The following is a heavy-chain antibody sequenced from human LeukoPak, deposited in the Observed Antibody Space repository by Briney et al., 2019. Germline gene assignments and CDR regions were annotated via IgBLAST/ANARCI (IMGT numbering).Heavy chain of an antibody. V-gene: IGHV1-69*05. J-gene: IGHJ4*02. CDR3: ARAGRGYSYGYGGYDY. CDR2: IIPIFGTA. CDR1: GGTFSSYA. Sequence: SVKVSCKASGGTFSSYAISWVRQAPGQGLEWMGGIIPIFGTANYAQKFQGRVTITTDESTSTAYMELSSLRSEDTAVYYCARAGRGYSYGYGGYDYWGQGTLVTVSP. D-gene: IGHD5-18*01.